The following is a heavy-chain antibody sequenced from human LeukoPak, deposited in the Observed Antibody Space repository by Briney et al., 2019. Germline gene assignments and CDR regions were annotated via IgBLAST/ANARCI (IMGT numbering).Heavy chain of an antibody. J-gene: IGHJ3*02. CDR1: GGTFSSYA. CDR2: IIPIFGTA. Sequence: WASVTVSCKASGGTFSSYAISWVRQAPGQGLEWMGGIIPIFGTANYAQKFQGRVTITADESTSTAYMELSSLRSEDTAVYYYARVRYELSPNDAFDIWGQGTMVTVSS. CDR3: ARVRYELSPNDAFDI. V-gene: IGHV1-69*13. D-gene: IGHD2-2*01.